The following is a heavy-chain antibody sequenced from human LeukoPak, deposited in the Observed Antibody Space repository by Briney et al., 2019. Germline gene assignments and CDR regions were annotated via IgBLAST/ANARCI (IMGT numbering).Heavy chain of an antibody. CDR3: ARGTVATLGTGLDY. CDR1: GESFSGYY. Sequence: PSETLSFTCADYGESFSGYYWSWIRQPPGKGLEWIGEINHSGSTNYNPSLKSRVTISVDTSKNQFSLKLRSVTAADTAVYCCARGTVATLGTGLDYWGQGTLVTVSS. V-gene: IGHV4-34*01. J-gene: IGHJ4*02. D-gene: IGHD2-8*02. CDR2: INHSGST.